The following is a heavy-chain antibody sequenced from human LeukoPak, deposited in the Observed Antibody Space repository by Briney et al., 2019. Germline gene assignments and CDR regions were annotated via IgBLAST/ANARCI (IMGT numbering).Heavy chain of an antibody. CDR1: GYTFTSYY. CDR3: ARGRAPMVRGNWFDP. V-gene: IGHV1-46*01. Sequence: ASVKVSCKASGYTFTSYYMHWVRQAPGQGLEWMGIINPSGGSTSYAQKFQGRVTMTRDTSTSTVYMELSSLRSEDTAVYYCARGRAPMVRGNWFDPWGQGTLVTVSS. D-gene: IGHD3-10*01. CDR2: INPSGGST. J-gene: IGHJ5*02.